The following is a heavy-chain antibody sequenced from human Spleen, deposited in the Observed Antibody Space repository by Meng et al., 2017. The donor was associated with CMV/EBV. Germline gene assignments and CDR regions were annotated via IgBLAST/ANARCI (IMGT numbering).Heavy chain of an antibody. J-gene: IGHJ4*02. D-gene: IGHD3-10*01. CDR2: ISYDGSNK. CDR3: AKDQGGATMVRGVIPPSWLDY. V-gene: IGHV3-30*18. Sequence: SYGMHWVRQAPGKGLEWVAVISYDGSNKYYADSVKGRFTISRDNSKNTLYLQMNSLRAEDTAVYYCAKDQGGATMVRGVIPPSWLDYWGQGTLVTVSS. CDR1: SYG.